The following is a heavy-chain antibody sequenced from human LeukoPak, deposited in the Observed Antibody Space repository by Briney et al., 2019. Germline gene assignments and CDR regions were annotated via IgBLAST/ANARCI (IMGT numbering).Heavy chain of an antibody. J-gene: IGHJ6*03. D-gene: IGHD5-18*01. V-gene: IGHV4-59*01. CDR3: ARGGYSYGHGGYYYYYMDV. CDR1: GGSISSYY. CDR2: IYYSGST. Sequence: SETLSLTCTVSGGSISSYYWSWIRQPPGKGLEWIGYIYYSGSTNYNPPLKSRATISVDTSKNQFSLKLSSVTAADTAVYYCARGGYSYGHGGYYYYYMDVWGKGTTVTISS.